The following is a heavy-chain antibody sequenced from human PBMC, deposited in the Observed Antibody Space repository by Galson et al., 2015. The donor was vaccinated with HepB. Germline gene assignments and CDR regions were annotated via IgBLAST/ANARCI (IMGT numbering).Heavy chain of an antibody. J-gene: IGHJ4*02. Sequence: TLSLTCTVSGDSISSDNYYWSWIRQPPGKGLEWIGYIFYRGGTYYSPSLKSRLTMSIDTSKNQFSLKLSSVTAADTAVYYCARLPDGGYYYFWSGLDSWGQGTLVTVSA. CDR3: ARLPDGGYYYFWSGLDS. V-gene: IGHV4-30-4*01. CDR1: GDSISSDNYY. CDR2: IFYRGGT. D-gene: IGHD3-3*01.